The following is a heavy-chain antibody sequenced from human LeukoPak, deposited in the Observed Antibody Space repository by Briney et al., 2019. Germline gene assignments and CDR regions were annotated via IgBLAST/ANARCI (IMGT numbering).Heavy chain of an antibody. CDR1: RFTFSRSW. CDR3: ARGPY. Sequence: TGGSLRLSCAASRFTFSRSWMSWVRQAPGKGLEWVASIKEDGSEIYYVDSVKGRFTISRGNAKNSLYLQMNSLRAEDTAIYYCARGPYWGQGTLVTVSS. J-gene: IGHJ4*02. V-gene: IGHV3-7*01. CDR2: IKEDGSEI.